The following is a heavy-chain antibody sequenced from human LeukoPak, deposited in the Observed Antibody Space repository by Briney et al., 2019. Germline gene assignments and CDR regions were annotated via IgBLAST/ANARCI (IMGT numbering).Heavy chain of an antibody. CDR2: IIPIFGTA. D-gene: IGHD6-13*01. J-gene: IGHJ4*02. Sequence: SVKVSCKASGGTFSSYAISWVRQAPGQGLEWMGGIIPIFGTANYAQKFQGRVTITADKSTSTAYMELSSLRSEDTAVYYCAREDGSWSNFDYWGQGTLVTVSS. V-gene: IGHV1-69*06. CDR3: AREDGSWSNFDY. CDR1: GGTFSSYA.